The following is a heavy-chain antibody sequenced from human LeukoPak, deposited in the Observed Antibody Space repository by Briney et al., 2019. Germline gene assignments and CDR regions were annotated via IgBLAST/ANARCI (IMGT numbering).Heavy chain of an antibody. CDR2: INWNGGST. V-gene: IGHV3-20*04. Sequence: PSETLSLTCAVYGGSFSGYYWMPWVRQAPGKGLEWVSGINWNGGSTGYADSVKGRFTISRDNAKNSLYLQMSSLRAEDTALYYCARRARKLGALDYWGQGTLVTVSS. D-gene: IGHD1-26*01. CDR3: ARRARKLGALDY. J-gene: IGHJ4*02. CDR1: GGSFSGYYW.